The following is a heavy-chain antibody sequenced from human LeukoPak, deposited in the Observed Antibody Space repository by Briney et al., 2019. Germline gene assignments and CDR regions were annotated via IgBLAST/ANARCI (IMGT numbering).Heavy chain of an antibody. Sequence: PSETLSLTCTVSGGSISSSSYYWSWIRQPAGKGLEWIGRIYTSGSTNYNPSLKSRVTMSVDTSKNQFSLKLSSVTAADTAVYYCARDSRYCSSTSCYGGYYYYYMDVWGKGTTVTISS. CDR1: GGSISSSSYY. CDR3: ARDSRYCSSTSCYGGYYYYYMDV. J-gene: IGHJ6*03. V-gene: IGHV4-61*02. D-gene: IGHD2-2*01. CDR2: IYTSGST.